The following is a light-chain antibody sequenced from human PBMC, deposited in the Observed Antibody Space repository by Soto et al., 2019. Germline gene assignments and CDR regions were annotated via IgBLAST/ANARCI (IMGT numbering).Light chain of an antibody. V-gene: IGKV3-15*01. CDR1: QSVRSN. J-gene: IGKJ1*01. CDR3: QQYNSYSEA. Sequence: EIVMTQSPATLSVSPGERATLSCRASQSVRSNLAWYQQKPGQAPRLLIYGASTRATGVPARFSGDGSGTEFTLTISSLQSEDSAVYYCQQYNSYSEAFGQGTKVDI. CDR2: GAS.